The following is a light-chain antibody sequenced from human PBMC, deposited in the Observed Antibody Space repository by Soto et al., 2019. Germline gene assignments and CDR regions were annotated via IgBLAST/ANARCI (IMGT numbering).Light chain of an antibody. CDR3: QKYNTALT. CDR1: QGISNY. CDR2: AAS. V-gene: IGKV1-27*01. J-gene: IGKJ4*01. Sequence: DIQMTQSPSSLSASVGDRVTITCRASQGISNYLAWYQQKPGKVPKLLIYAASTLQSGVPSRFSGSGSGTDFTLNISSLQPEAVATYYCQKYNTALTFGGGTKVEIK.